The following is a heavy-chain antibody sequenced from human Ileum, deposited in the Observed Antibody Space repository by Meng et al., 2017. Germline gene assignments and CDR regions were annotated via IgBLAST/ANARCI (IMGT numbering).Heavy chain of an antibody. CDR3: ARTSGWFYY. CDR2: INHSGST. CDR1: GGSFSGYY. J-gene: IGHJ4*02. Sequence: VQLEQWGEGLLKPSDTLSLTCAVYGGSFSGYYWSWIRQPPGKGLEWIGEINHSGSTNYNPSLKSRVTISVDTSKNQFSLKLSSVTAADTAVYYCARTSGWFYYWGQGTLVTVSS. V-gene: IGHV4-34*01. D-gene: IGHD6-19*01.